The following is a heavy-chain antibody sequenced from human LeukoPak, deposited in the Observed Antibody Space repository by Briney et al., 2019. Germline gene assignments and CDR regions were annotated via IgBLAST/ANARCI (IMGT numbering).Heavy chain of an antibody. CDR2: ISSNGGST. V-gene: IGHV3-64*01. Sequence: GGSLRLSCAASGFTFSSYATHWVRQAPGKGLEYVSAISSNGGSTYYANSVKGRFTISRDNSKNTLYLQMGSLRAEDMAVYYCAREGATLRPFDYWGQGTLVTVSS. D-gene: IGHD1-26*01. CDR1: GFTFSSYA. CDR3: AREGATLRPFDY. J-gene: IGHJ4*02.